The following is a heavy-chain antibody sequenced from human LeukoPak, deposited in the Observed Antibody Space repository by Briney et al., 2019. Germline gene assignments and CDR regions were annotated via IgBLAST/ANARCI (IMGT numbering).Heavy chain of an antibody. CDR2: ITNDGSRT. V-gene: IGHV3-74*03. J-gene: IGHJ4*02. CDR1: GFTFSSYG. CDR3: ARDLGGPDY. D-gene: IGHD3-16*01. Sequence: PGGSLRLSCAASGFTFSSYGMHWVRQAPGKGLVWVSRITNDGSRTMYADSVKGRFTISRDNAKNTLYLQMDSLRAEDTAVYYCARDLGGPDYWGQGTLVTVSS.